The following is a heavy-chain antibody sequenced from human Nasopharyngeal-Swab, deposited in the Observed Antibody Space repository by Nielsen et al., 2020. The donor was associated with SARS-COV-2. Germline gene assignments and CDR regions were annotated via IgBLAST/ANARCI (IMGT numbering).Heavy chain of an antibody. CDR1: GDSVSSNHVG. CDR3: ARGFLQTGFDY. D-gene: IGHD3-9*01. J-gene: IGHJ4*02. V-gene: IGHV6-1*01. Sequence: SQTLSLTCAIPGDSVSSNHVGWNWIRQSPSRGLDWLGRPYYGSKWYNHYAPSVKSRVTIKPDTSKNQFSLQMDSVTPEDSAVYYCARGFLQTGFDYWGQGTLVTVSS. CDR2: PYYGSKWYN.